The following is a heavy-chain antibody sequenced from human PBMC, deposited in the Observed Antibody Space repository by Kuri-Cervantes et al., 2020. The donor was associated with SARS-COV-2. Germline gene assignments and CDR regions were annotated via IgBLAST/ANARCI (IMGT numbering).Heavy chain of an antibody. D-gene: IGHD1-14*01. CDR3: ARADNGANWFDP. J-gene: IGHJ5*02. CDR2: IYYSGST. V-gene: IGHV4-39*07. Sequence: GSLRLSCTVSGGSISSSSYYWGWIRQPPGKGLEWIGSIYYSGSTYYNPSLKSRVTISVDTFKNQFSLKLSSVTAADTAVYYCARADNGANWFDPWGQGTLVTVSS. CDR1: GGSISSSSYY.